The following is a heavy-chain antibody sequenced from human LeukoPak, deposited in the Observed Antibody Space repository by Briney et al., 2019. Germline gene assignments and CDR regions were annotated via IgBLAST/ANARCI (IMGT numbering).Heavy chain of an antibody. CDR1: GFTFSSYA. CDR3: ASPLFGSFQH. J-gene: IGHJ1*01. CDR2: ISYDGSNK. D-gene: IGHD3-10*01. V-gene: IGHV3-30-3*01. Sequence: GGSLRLSCAASGFTFSSYAMHWVRQAPGKGLEWVAVISYDGSNKYYADSVKGRFTISRDNSKNTLYLQMNSLRAEDTAVYYCASPLFGSFQHWGQGTLVTVSS.